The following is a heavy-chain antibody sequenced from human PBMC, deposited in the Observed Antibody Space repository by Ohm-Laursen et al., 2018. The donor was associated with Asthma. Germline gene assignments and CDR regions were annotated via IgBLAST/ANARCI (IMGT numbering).Heavy chain of an antibody. D-gene: IGHD6-19*01. J-gene: IGHJ4*02. CDR1: GFTFSSYG. Sequence: SLRLSCAASGFTFSSYGMHWVRQAPGKGLEWVAVISYDGSNKYYADSVKGRFTISRDNSKNTLYLQMNSLRAEDTAVYYCAREVADTRHFDYWGQGTLVTVSS. CDR3: AREVADTRHFDY. V-gene: IGHV3-30*03. CDR2: ISYDGSNK.